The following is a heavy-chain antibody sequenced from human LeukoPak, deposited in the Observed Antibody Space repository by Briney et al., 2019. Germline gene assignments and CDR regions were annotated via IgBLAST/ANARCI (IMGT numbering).Heavy chain of an antibody. CDR3: ARDAYYYDSSSYYRNAFDI. CDR2: IYGIDSTI. D-gene: IGHD3-22*01. CDR1: GFTFSDYY. J-gene: IGHJ3*02. Sequence: GGSLRLSCAASGFTFSDYYMSWIRQAPGKGLEWLSYIYGIDSTISYAASVKGRFTISRDNAKNSVYLQMNSLRAEDTAVYYCARDAYYYDSSSYYRNAFDIWGQGTVVTVSS. V-gene: IGHV3-11*01.